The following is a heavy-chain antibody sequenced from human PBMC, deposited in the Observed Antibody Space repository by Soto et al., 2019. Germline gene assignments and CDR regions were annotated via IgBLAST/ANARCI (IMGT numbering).Heavy chain of an antibody. Sequence: SETLSLTCAVSGGSISSSNWWSWVRQPPGKGLEWIGEIYHSGSTNYNPSLKSRVTISVDKSKNQFSLKLSSVTAADTAVYYWASNTIFGVAPIWGQGTLVTVSS. D-gene: IGHD3-3*01. V-gene: IGHV4-4*02. CDR2: IYHSGST. J-gene: IGHJ4*02. CDR3: ASNTIFGVAPI. CDR1: GGSISSSNW.